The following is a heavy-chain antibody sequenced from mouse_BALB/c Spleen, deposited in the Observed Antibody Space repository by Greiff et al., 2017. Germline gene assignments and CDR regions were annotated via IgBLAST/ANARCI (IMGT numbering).Heavy chain of an antibody. CDR1: GYTFTSYT. V-gene: IGHV1-4*02. CDR2: INPSSGYT. CDR3: ARRTTVYAMDY. J-gene: IGHJ4*01. Sequence: VQLQESAPELARPGASVKMSCKASGYTFTSYTMHWVKQRPGQGLEWIGYINPSSGYTEYNQKFKDKTTLTADKSSSTAYMQLSSLTSEDSAVYYCARRTTVYAMDYWGQGTSVTVSS. D-gene: IGHD1-1*01.